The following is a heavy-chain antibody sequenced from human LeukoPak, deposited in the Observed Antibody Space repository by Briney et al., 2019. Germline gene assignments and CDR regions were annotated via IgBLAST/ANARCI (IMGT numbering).Heavy chain of an antibody. CDR3: AKEQRLYSSSPFDY. V-gene: IGHV3-23*01. CDR2: ISGNGVNT. D-gene: IGHD6-13*01. J-gene: IGHJ4*02. Sequence: GGSLRLSCVASGFTFSSYAMSWVRQAPGKGLEWVSAISGNGVNTYYADSAKGRFTISRDNSKNTLYVQMDSLRAEDTAVYYCAKEQRLYSSSPFDYWGQGTLVTVSS. CDR1: GFTFSSYA.